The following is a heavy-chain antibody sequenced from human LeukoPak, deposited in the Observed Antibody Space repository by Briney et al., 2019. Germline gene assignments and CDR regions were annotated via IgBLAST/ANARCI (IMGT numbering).Heavy chain of an antibody. D-gene: IGHD2-2*01. CDR1: GYTFTGYY. CDR3: ARSFLVNCSSTSCPPYHSPHYYYGMDV. J-gene: IGHJ6*02. CDR2: INPNSGGT. Sequence: ASVKVSCKASGYTFTGYYMHWVRQAPGQGLEWMGWINPNSGGTNYAQKFQGWVTMTRDTSISTAYMELSRLRSDDTAVYYCARSFLVNCSSTSCPPYHSPHYYYGMDVWGQGTTVTVSS. V-gene: IGHV1-2*04.